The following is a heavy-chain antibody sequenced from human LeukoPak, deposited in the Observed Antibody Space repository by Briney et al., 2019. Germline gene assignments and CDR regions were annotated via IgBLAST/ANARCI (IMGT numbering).Heavy chain of an antibody. CDR2: ISYDGSNK. J-gene: IGHJ4*02. V-gene: IGHV3-30-3*01. D-gene: IGHD1-26*01. CDR1: GFTFSSYA. CDR3: ARGWELLDY. Sequence: GRSLRLSCAASGFTFSSYAMHWVRQAPGKGLEWVAVISYDGSNKYYADSVKDRFTISRDNSKNTLYLQMNSLRAEDTAVYYCARGWELLDYWGQGTLVTVSS.